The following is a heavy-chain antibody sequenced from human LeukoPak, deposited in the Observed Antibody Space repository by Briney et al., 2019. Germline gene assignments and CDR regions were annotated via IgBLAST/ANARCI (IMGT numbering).Heavy chain of an antibody. CDR1: GFTFSSYS. D-gene: IGHD4-11*01. CDR3: AKDYPNDYKPWIY. J-gene: IGHJ4*02. CDR2: ISSSSSTI. Sequence: GGSLRLSCAASGFTFSSYSMNWVRQAPGKGLEWVSYISSSSSTIYYADSVKGRFTISRDNSKNTLYLQVNSLRADDTAVYYCAKDYPNDYKPWIYWGQGTLVIVSS. V-gene: IGHV3-48*01.